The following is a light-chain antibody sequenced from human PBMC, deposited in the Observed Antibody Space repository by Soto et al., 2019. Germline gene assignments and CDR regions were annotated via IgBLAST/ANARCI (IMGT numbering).Light chain of an antibody. Sequence: QSVLTQPASVSGSPGQSITISCTGTSSYVGAYNSVSWHQQHPGKAPKLMIYEVSNRPSGVSSRFSGSKSGNTASLTISGLQAEDEADYYCSSYATSSTLFGGGTKLTVL. V-gene: IGLV2-14*01. CDR1: SSYVGAYNS. CDR2: EVS. CDR3: SSYATSSTL. J-gene: IGLJ2*01.